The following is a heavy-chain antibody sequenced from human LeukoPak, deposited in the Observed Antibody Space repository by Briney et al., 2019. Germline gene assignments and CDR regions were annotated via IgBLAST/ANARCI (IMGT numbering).Heavy chain of an antibody. D-gene: IGHD4-17*01. Sequence: SETLSLTCAVYGGSFSGYYWSWIRQPPGKGLEWIGEINHSGSTNYNPSLKSRVTISVDTSKNQFSLKLSSVTAADTAVYYCARYDYGDYGWFDPWGQGTLVTVSS. J-gene: IGHJ5*02. V-gene: IGHV4-34*01. CDR2: INHSGST. CDR3: ARYDYGDYGWFDP. CDR1: GGSFSGYY.